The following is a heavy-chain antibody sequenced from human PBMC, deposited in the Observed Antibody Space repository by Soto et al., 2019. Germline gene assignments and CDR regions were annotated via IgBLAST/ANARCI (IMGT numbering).Heavy chain of an antibody. V-gene: IGHV3-30-3*01. J-gene: IGHJ6*02. CDR3: AREDDYGYRYINYGLDV. Sequence: SGGSLRLSCAASGFTFNIYALHWVRRAPGKGLEWVAVISFDGTKKYYSDSVKGRFTISRDNLKNTLYLQMNNLRVEDAALYFCAREDDYGYRYINYGLDVWGQGTTVTVSS. D-gene: IGHD4-17*01. CDR1: GFTFNIYA. CDR2: ISFDGTKK.